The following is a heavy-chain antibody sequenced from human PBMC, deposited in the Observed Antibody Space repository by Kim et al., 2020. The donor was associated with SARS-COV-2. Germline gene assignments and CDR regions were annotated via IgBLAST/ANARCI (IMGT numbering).Heavy chain of an antibody. D-gene: IGHD2-15*01. CDR3: AKDGFRYCSGGSCYYFDY. CDR2: ISYDGSNK. J-gene: IGHJ4*02. Sequence: GGSLRLSCAASGFTFSSYGMHWVRQAPGKGLEWVAVISYDGSNKYYADSVKGRFTISRDNSKNTLYLQMNSLRAEDTAVYYCAKDGFRYCSGGSCYYFDYWGQGTLVTVSS. CDR1: GFTFSSYG. V-gene: IGHV3-30*18.